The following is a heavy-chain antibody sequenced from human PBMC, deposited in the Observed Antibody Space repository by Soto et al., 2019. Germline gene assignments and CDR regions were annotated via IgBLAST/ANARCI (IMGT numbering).Heavy chain of an antibody. CDR3: AHSSAMIGMDTFDI. CDR1: GFSLSTSGVG. CDR2: IYWDDDK. J-gene: IGHJ3*02. Sequence: QITLKESGPTLVKPTQTLTLTCTFSGFSLSTSGVGVGWIRQPPGKALEWLAFIYWDDDKRYSPSLKSRLTITKATSKSQVVLTMTNMDPVDTATYYCAHSSAMIGMDTFDIWGQGTMVTVSS. D-gene: IGHD3-22*01. V-gene: IGHV2-5*02.